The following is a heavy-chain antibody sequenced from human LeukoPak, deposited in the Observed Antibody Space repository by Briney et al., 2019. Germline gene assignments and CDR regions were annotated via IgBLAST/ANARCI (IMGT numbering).Heavy chain of an antibody. CDR2: INPNSGGT. V-gene: IGHV1-2*02. Sequence: ASVKVSCKASGYTFTGYYMHWVRQAPGQGLEWMGWINPNSGGTNYAQKFQGRVTITADESTSTAYLELSSLRSEDTAVYYCGRAVGYCTSTSCLYFDYWGQGTLVTVSS. CDR1: GYTFTGYY. J-gene: IGHJ4*02. D-gene: IGHD2-2*01. CDR3: GRAVGYCTSTSCLYFDY.